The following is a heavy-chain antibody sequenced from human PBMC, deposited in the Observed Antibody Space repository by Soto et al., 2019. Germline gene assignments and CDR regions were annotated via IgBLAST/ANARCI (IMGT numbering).Heavy chain of an antibody. Sequence: QVQLVQSGAEVKKPGASVKVSCKASGYTFSSYGINWVRQAPGQGLEWMGWISTYNGHTNYAQKLQARATMTTDTSANTVYMELRSLRADDTAVYYCARDLMSSGWYGVDSWGQGTLVTVSS. CDR3: ARDLMSSGWYGVDS. D-gene: IGHD6-19*01. J-gene: IGHJ4*02. CDR2: ISTYNGHT. V-gene: IGHV1-18*01. CDR1: GYTFSSYG.